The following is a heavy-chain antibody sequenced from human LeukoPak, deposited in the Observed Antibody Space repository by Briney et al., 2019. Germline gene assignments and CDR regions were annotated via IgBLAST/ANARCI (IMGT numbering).Heavy chain of an antibody. CDR2: ISAYNGNT. CDR1: GYTFTSYG. V-gene: IGHV1-18*01. D-gene: IGHD3-9*01. J-gene: IGHJ3*02. CDR3: ARALRYFDWLPITAAFDI. Sequence: ASVKVSCKASGYTFTSYGISWVRQAPGQGLEWMGWISAYNGNTNYAQKLQGRVTMTTDTSTSTAYMELRSLRSDDTAVYYCARALRYFDWLPITAAFDIWGQGTIVTVSS.